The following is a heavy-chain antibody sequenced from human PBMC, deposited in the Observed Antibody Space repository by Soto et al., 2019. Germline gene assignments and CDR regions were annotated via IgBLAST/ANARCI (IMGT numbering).Heavy chain of an antibody. CDR3: ARGIAGAASGRAFDI. CDR1: CGYISNDY. D-gene: IGHD1-26*01. Sequence: PSETLALTCTVSCGYISNDYWSLIRHPPGKELEWIGYIYYSGSTNYNPSLKSRVTISVDTSKNQFSLRLSSVTSADTAVYYCARGIAGAASGRAFDIWGQGTMVTVSS. CDR2: IYYSGST. V-gene: IGHV4-59*01. J-gene: IGHJ3*02.